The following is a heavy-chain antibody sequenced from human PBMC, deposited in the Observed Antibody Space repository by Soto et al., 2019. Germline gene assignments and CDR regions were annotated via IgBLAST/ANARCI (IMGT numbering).Heavy chain of an antibody. J-gene: IGHJ4*02. CDR3: ARWEDDILTGYDY. CDR2: IYYSGST. Sequence: QVQLQESGPGLVKPSQTLYLTCTVSGGSISSGGYYWSWIRQHPGKGLEWIGYIYYSGSTYYNPSLKSRVTISVDTSKNQFSLKLSSVTAADTAVYYCARWEDDILTGYDYWGQGTLVTVSS. CDR1: GGSISSGGYY. D-gene: IGHD3-9*01. V-gene: IGHV4-31*03.